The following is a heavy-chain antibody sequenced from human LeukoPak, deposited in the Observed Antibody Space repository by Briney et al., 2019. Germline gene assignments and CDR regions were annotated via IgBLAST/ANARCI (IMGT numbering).Heavy chain of an antibody. D-gene: IGHD2-15*01. J-gene: IGHJ5*02. CDR3: AKDLYCSGGSCSNWFDP. CDR1: GLTFSSYG. V-gene: IGHV3-33*06. CDR2: IGYDGSNK. Sequence: GGSLRLSCVASGLTFSSYGMHWVRQAPGKGLEWVAVIGYDGSNKYYGDSVKGRFTISRDNSKNTLYLQMNSLRAEDTAVYYCAKDLYCSGGSCSNWFDPWGQGTLVTVSS.